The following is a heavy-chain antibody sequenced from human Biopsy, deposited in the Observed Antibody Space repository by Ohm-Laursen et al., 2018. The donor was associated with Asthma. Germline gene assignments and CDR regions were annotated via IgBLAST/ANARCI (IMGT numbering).Heavy chain of an antibody. D-gene: IGHD5-12*01. Sequence: SSVKVSCKTSGDSFSNYAISWVRQAPGQGLEWIGGLIPVLGTPDHAQMFEGRVTITADESTSTAYMELSSLSSEDTAVYYCARGYSGSDRIVYYYSGLEVWGQGTTVTVSS. CDR3: ARGYSGSDRIVYYYSGLEV. CDR1: GDSFSNYA. V-gene: IGHV1-69*01. CDR2: LIPVLGTP. J-gene: IGHJ6*02.